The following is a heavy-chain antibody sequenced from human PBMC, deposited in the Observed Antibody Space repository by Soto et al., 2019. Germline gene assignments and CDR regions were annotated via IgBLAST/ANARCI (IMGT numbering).Heavy chain of an antibody. J-gene: IGHJ4*02. CDR2: ISGSGDNT. Sequence: EVQLLESGGGLVQPGGSLGFPCAAFELTFGGYSLTWAPQAQGKGLEWVSDISGSGDNTYYADSVKGRFTISRDNSKNTLDLQMNSLRAEDTALYYCAKRERWPASGPYWGQGTLVTVSS. CDR3: AKRERWPASGPY. CDR1: ELTFGGYS. V-gene: IGHV3-23*01. D-gene: IGHD1-1*01.